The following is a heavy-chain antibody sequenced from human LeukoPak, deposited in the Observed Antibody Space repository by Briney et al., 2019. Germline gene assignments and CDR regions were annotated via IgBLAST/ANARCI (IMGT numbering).Heavy chain of an antibody. J-gene: IGHJ5*02. D-gene: IGHD1-26*01. V-gene: IGHV3-48*01. CDR3: AKGDSGSYPNWFDP. Sequence: GGSLRLSCAASGFTFSSYSMNWVRQAPGKGLEWVSYISSSSSTINYADSVKGRFTISRDNAKNAMHLQMNSLRAEDTAVYYCAKGDSGSYPNWFDPWGQGTLVTVSS. CDR2: ISSSSSTI. CDR1: GFTFSSYS.